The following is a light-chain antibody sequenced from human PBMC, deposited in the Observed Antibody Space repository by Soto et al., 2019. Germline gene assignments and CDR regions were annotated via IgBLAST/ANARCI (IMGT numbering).Light chain of an antibody. Sequence: ALTQPASVSGSPGQSITISCTGTSSDVGGYNYVSWYQQHPGKAPKLMIYDVSNRPSGVSNRSSGSKSGNTASLTISGLQAEDEADYYCSSYTSSSTRLYVFGTGTRVTVL. CDR1: SSDVGGYNY. V-gene: IGLV2-14*01. CDR3: SSYTSSSTRLYV. CDR2: DVS. J-gene: IGLJ1*01.